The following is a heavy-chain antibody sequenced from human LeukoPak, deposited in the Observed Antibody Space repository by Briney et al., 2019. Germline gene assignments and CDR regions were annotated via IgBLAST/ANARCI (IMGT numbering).Heavy chain of an antibody. D-gene: IGHD4-17*01. CDR1: GGSNSSYY. V-gene: IGHV4-59*08. Sequence: SETLSLTCTVSGGSNSSYYWSWIRQPPGKGLEWIGYIYYSGSTNYNPSLKSRVTISVDTSKNQFSLKLSSVTAADTAVYYCAKLGDYDYFDYWGQGTLVTVSS. J-gene: IGHJ4*02. CDR3: AKLGDYDYFDY. CDR2: IYYSGST.